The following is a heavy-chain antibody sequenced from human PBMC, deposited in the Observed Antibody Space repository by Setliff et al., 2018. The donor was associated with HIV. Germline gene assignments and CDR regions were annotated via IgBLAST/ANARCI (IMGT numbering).Heavy chain of an antibody. CDR1: GASLSRSTYY. Sequence: KPSETLSLTCTVSGASLSRSTYYWTWIRQPPGKGLEWIGEINHSGSTNNDPSLKGRVTISVDTSRNQFSLELHSVTAADTAVYYCARGPGGYTSSRHIDSWGQGTLVTVSS. V-gene: IGHV4-39*07. CDR2: INHSGST. D-gene: IGHD6-13*01. J-gene: IGHJ4*02. CDR3: ARGPGGYTSSRHIDS.